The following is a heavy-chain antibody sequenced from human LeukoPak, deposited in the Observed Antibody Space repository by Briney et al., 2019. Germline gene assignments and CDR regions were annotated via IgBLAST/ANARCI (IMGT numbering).Heavy chain of an antibody. J-gene: IGHJ4*02. V-gene: IGHV3-48*03. D-gene: IGHD3-22*01. Sequence: GGSLRLSCAASGFTFSTYEMNWVRQAPGKGLEWVSYISSTGSNIYYADSVKGRFTISRDNAKNSLYLLMNSLRTEDTAVYYCAATYYYDGSGDYRGQGSPVSLYS. CDR1: GFTFSTYE. CDR3: AATYYYDGSGDY. CDR2: ISSTGSNI.